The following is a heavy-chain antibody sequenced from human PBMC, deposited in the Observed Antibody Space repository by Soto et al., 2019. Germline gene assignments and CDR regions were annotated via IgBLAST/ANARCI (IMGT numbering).Heavy chain of an antibody. CDR1: GFTFNTYT. V-gene: IGHV3-21*02. CDR3: ARETYCSSTSCYLDY. J-gene: IGHJ4*02. D-gene: IGHD2-2*01. CDR2: VSSSSIYI. Sequence: EVQLVESGGGLVKPGGSLRLSCAASGFTFNTYTLAWVRQAPGRGLEWVSSVSSSSIYIHYGDSVKGRFTISRDNGQNSVCWQMDSLRAYDTGVSYCARETYCSSTSCYLDYWGRGTLVTVSS.